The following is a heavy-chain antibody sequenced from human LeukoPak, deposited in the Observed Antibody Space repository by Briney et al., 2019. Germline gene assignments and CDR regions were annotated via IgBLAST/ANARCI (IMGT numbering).Heavy chain of an antibody. CDR2: ISAYNGNT. Sequence: ASVTVSCKASGYTFTSYGISWVRQAPGQGLEWMGWISAYNGNTNYAQKLQGRVTMTTDTSTSTAYMELRSLRSDDTAVYYCARDEHCSSTSCYDGFDYWGQGTLVTVSS. CDR1: GYTFTSYG. V-gene: IGHV1-18*01. CDR3: ARDEHCSSTSCYDGFDY. J-gene: IGHJ4*02. D-gene: IGHD2-2*01.